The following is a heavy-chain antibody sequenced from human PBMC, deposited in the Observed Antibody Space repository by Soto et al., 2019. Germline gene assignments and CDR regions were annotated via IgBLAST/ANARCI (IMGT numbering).Heavy chain of an antibody. Sequence: EVQLVESGGGLVKPGGSLRLSCAASGFTFSSYSMNWVRQAPGKGLEWVSSISSNSSYIYYAVSVKGRFTISRDNAKNSLYLQMNSLRAEDTAVYFCARCTHSSPGYTSSSYFDYWGQGTLVTVSS. D-gene: IGHD6-13*01. V-gene: IGHV3-21*01. CDR2: ISSNSSYI. CDR3: ARCTHSSPGYTSSSYFDY. J-gene: IGHJ4*02. CDR1: GFTFSSYS.